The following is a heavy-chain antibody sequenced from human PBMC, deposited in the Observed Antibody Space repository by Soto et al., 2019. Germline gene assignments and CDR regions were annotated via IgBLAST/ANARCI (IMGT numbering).Heavy chain of an antibody. CDR1: GFTFSSYA. V-gene: IGHV3-30-3*01. Sequence: QVQLVESGGGVVQPGRSLRLSCAASGFTFSSYAMHWVRQAPGKGLEWAAVISYDGSNKYYADSVKGRFTISRDNSKNTLYLQMNSLRAEDTAVYYCARDRQYSSSWLDYWGQGTLVTVSS. CDR2: ISYDGSNK. CDR3: ARDRQYSSSWLDY. J-gene: IGHJ4*02. D-gene: IGHD6-13*01.